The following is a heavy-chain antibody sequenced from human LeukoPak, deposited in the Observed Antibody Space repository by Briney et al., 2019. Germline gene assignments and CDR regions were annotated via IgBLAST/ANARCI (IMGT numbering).Heavy chain of an antibody. J-gene: IGHJ4*02. CDR3: ASQVGATGGY. CDR1: GFTFSSYS. Sequence: GGSLRLSCAASGFTFSSYSMNWVRQAPGKGLEWVSYISSSSTIYYADSVKGRFTISRDNAKNSLYLQMNSLRAEDTAVYYCASQVGATGGYWGQGTLVTVSS. CDR2: ISSSSTI. V-gene: IGHV3-48*01. D-gene: IGHD1-26*01.